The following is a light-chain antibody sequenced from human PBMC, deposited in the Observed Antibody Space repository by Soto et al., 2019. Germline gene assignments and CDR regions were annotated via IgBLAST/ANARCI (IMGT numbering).Light chain of an antibody. V-gene: IGLV2-14*01. Sequence: QSVLTQPASVSGSPGQSITISCTGTSSDIGGYNDVSWYQQHPGKAPQLMIYEVSNRPSGVSNRFSGSKSGNTASLTISGLQAEDEADYYCSSYTTSSTWVFGGGTKLTVL. J-gene: IGLJ3*02. CDR1: SSDIGGYND. CDR3: SSYTTSSTWV. CDR2: EVS.